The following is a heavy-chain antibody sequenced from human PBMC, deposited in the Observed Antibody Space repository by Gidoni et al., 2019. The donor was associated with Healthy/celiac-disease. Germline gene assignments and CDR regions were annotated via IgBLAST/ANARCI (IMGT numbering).Heavy chain of an antibody. CDR2: IWYDGSNK. V-gene: IGHV3-33*01. J-gene: IGHJ4*02. D-gene: IGHD3-9*01. CDR3: ARRELRYFDWFLDY. Sequence: QVQLVESGGGVVQPGRSLRLSCAASGFTLSSYGMAWDRQAPGKGLGWVAVIWYDGSNKYYADSVKGRFTISRDNSKNTLYLQMNSLRAEDTAVYYCARRELRYFDWFLDYWGQGTLVTVSS. CDR1: GFTLSSYG.